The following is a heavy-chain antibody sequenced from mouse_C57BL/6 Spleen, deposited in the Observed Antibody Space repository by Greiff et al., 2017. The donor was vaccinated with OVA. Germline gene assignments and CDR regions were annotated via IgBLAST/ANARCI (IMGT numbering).Heavy chain of an antibody. CDR1: GYTFTSYG. V-gene: IGHV1-81*01. D-gene: IGHD2-4*01. J-gene: IGHJ4*01. CDR2: IYPRSGNT. CDR3: ARDDYDEGYYAMDY. Sequence: VQLQQSGAELARPGASVKLSCKASGYTFTSYGISWVKQRTGQGLEWIGEIYPRSGNTYYNEKFKGKATLTADKSSSTAYMELRSLTSEDSAVYFCARDDYDEGYYAMDYWGQGTSVTVSS.